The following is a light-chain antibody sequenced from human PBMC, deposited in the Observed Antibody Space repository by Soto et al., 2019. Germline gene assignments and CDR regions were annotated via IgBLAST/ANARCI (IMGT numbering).Light chain of an antibody. Sequence: QSVLTQPPSASGTPGQRVTISCSGSSSNLGQNPVHWYQQLPGTAPKLLIYSNSYRPSRVPDRFSGSGSGTSASLSISRPPTAAEADYYCAAWDDSLTGSWVFGGGTKLTVL. CDR1: SSNLGQNP. CDR2: SNS. CDR3: AAWDDSLTGSWV. J-gene: IGLJ3*02. V-gene: IGLV1-44*01.